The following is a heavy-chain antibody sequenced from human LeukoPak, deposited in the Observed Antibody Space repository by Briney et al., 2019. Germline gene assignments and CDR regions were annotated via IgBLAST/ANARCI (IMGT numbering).Heavy chain of an antibody. CDR2: ISGSGGNT. CDR1: GFTFSNYA. CDR3: ARGGYGASTPYYMDV. Sequence: GGSLRLSCAASGFTFSNYAMNWVRQAPGKGLQWVSSISGSGGNTYYADSVKGRFTISRDNSKNTLYLQMGSLRAEDMAVYYCARGGYGASTPYYMDVWGKGTTVTVSS. D-gene: IGHD3-22*01. J-gene: IGHJ6*03. V-gene: IGHV3-23*01.